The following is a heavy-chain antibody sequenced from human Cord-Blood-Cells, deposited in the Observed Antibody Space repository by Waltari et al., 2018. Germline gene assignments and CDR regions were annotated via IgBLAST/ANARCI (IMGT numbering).Heavy chain of an antibody. CDR3: ASASFGEFDY. CDR2: IYYSGST. CDR1: GGSLRRGDYY. D-gene: IGHD3-10*01. V-gene: IGHV4-30-4*08. Sequence: QVQLQESGPGLVQPSQTLSLPCTVSGGSLRRGDYYWSWIRQPPGKGLEWIGYIYYSGSTYYNPSLKSRVTISVDTSKNQFSLKLSSVTAADTAVYYCASASFGEFDYWGQGTLVTVSS. J-gene: IGHJ4*02.